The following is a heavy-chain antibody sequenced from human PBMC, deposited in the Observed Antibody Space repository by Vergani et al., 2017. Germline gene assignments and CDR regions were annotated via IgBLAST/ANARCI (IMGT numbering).Heavy chain of an antibody. J-gene: IGHJ6*03. CDR3: ARAITGYYYYMDV. V-gene: IGHV4-61*02. CDR1: GCSISSGSYY. CDR2: IYTSGST. Sequence: QVQLQESGPGLVKPSQTLSLTCPVSGCSISSGSYYWSWIRQPAGKGLEWIGRIYTSGSTNYNPSLKGRVTISGATSKNQCSLKLSSVTAADTAVDYFARAITGYYYYMDVWGKGTTVTVSS. D-gene: IGHD1-14*01.